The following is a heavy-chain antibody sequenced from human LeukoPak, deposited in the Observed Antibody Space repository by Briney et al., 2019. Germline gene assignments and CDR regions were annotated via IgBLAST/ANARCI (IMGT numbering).Heavy chain of an antibody. Sequence: ASVKVSCKVSGYTLTELSMHWVRQAPGKGLEWMGGSDPEDGETIYAQKFQGRVTMTEDTSTDTAYMELSSLRSDDTAVYYCARGADIVVVPAAIWGDNWFDPWGQGTLVTVSS. V-gene: IGHV1-24*01. J-gene: IGHJ5*02. CDR1: GYTLTELS. D-gene: IGHD2-2*01. CDR3: ARGADIVVVPAAIWGDNWFDP. CDR2: SDPEDGET.